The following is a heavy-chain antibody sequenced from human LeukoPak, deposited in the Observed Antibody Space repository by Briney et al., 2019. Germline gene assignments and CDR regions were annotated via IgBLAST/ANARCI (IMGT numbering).Heavy chain of an antibody. V-gene: IGHV3-48*04. CDR2: ISISGSTI. CDR3: ARTPHGRYSYIDY. CDR1: GYTFSSYS. Sequence: GGSLRLSCAASGYTFSSYSMNWVRQALGKGLGWGSYISISGSTISYADSVRARFTISRKNAKNSLYLKMTTSEPEAAPGYFFARTPHGRYSYIDYWGQGTLVIVSS. J-gene: IGHJ4*02. D-gene: IGHD5-18*01.